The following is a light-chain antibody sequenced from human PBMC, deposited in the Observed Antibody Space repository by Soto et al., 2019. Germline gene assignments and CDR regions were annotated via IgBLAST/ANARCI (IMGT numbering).Light chain of an antibody. V-gene: IGKV1-27*01. J-gene: IGKJ4*01. CDR1: QGIFKY. CDR3: QKCGSAPFT. Sequence: DIHLTQSPSSLSASVGDRVTITCRASQGIFKYLAWYQQKPGKVPKLLIYAASTLQSGVPSRFTGSGSGTDFTLTISSLQPEDVATYYCQKCGSAPFTFGGGTKVDIK. CDR2: AAS.